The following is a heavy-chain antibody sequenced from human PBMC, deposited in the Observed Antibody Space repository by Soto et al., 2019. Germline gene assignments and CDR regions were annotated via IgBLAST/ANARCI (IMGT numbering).Heavy chain of an antibody. D-gene: IGHD3-22*01. Sequence: HPGGSLRLSCAASGSTVSSNYMSWVRQAPGKGLEWVSVIYSGGSTYYADSVKGRFTISRDNSKNTLYLQMNSLRAEDTAVYYCARNYYDSSGGFDYWGQGTLVTVSS. CDR1: GSTVSSNY. CDR3: ARNYYDSSGGFDY. V-gene: IGHV3-53*01. J-gene: IGHJ4*02. CDR2: IYSGGST.